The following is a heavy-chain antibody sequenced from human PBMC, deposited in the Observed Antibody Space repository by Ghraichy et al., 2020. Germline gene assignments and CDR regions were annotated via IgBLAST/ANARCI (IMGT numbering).Heavy chain of an antibody. Sequence: SQTLSLTCTVSGAYIGSGTYYWTWIRQHPMKGLEWIGSIYYSGSSYHNPSLKSRLIMSMDTPKNQFSLTLRSVTAADTAVYFCAREQTALTPPFFDQWGQGTLVTVSS. CDR2: IYYSGSS. V-gene: IGHV4-31*03. D-gene: IGHD1-1*01. CDR3: AREQTALTPPFFDQ. CDR1: GAYIGSGTYY. J-gene: IGHJ4*02.